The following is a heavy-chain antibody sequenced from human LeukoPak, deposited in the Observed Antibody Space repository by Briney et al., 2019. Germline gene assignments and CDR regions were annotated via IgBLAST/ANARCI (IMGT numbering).Heavy chain of an antibody. D-gene: IGHD1-26*01. CDR2: ISGYNDDT. CDR1: GYIFTTYG. J-gene: IGHJ3*02. CDR3: ARDHGFSGGSYFDAFDI. Sequence: ASVKVSCKASGYIFTTYGISWVRQAPGQGLEWMGWISGYNDDTNYAQKLQGRVTMTTDTSTSTAYMELRSLTSDDTAVYYCARDHGFSGGSYFDAFDIWGRGTMVTVSS. V-gene: IGHV1-18*01.